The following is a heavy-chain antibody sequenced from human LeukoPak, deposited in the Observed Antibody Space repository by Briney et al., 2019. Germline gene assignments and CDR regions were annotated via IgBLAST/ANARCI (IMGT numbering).Heavy chain of an antibody. CDR2: IKQDGSEK. Sequence: PGGSLRLSCAAPGFTFSSYWMSWVRQAPGKGLEWVANIKQDGSEKYYVDSVKGRFTISRDNAKNSLYLQMNSLRAEDTAVYYCARVSPYGNDAFDIWGQGTMVTVSS. D-gene: IGHD4-17*01. J-gene: IGHJ3*02. V-gene: IGHV3-7*01. CDR3: ARVSPYGNDAFDI. CDR1: GFTFSSYW.